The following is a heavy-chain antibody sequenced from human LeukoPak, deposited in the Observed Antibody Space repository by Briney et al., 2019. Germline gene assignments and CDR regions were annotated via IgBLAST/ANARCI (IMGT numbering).Heavy chain of an antibody. CDR3: ARDSKITAAGLVYFDY. V-gene: IGHV1-69*04. CDR1: GGTFSSYA. D-gene: IGHD6-13*01. Sequence: SVKVSCKASGGTFSSYAISWVRQAPGQGLEWMGRIIPIPGIANYAQKFQGRVTITADKSTSTAYMELSSLRSEDTAVYYCARDSKITAAGLVYFDYWGQGTLVTVSS. CDR2: IIPIPGIA. J-gene: IGHJ4*02.